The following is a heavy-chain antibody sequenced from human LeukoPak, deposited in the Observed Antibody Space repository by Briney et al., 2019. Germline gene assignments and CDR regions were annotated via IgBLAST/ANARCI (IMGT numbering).Heavy chain of an antibody. D-gene: IGHD4-11*01. V-gene: IGHV3-30*18. CDR2: ISYDGSNK. CDR1: GFTFSSYG. CDR3: AKGQGNYVGLDV. J-gene: IGHJ6*02. Sequence: GGSLRLSCAASGFTFSSYGTHWARQAPGKGLEWVAVISYDGSNKYYADSVKGRFTISRDNSKNTLYLQMNSLRAEDTAVYYCAKGQGNYVGLDVWGQGTTVTVSS.